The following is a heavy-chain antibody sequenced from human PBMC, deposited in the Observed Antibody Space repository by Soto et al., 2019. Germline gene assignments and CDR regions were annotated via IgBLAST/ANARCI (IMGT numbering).Heavy chain of an antibody. CDR3: ARHCSGGSCYSYYYYMDV. CDR1: GYSFTSYW. J-gene: IGHJ6*03. D-gene: IGHD2-15*01. V-gene: IGHV5-10-1*01. CDR2: FDPSDSYT. Sequence: GESLKISCKGSGYSFTSYWISWVRQMPGKGLEWMGRFDPSDSYTNYSPSFQGHVTISADKSISTAYLQWSSLKASDTAMYYCARHCSGGSCYSYYYYMDVWGKGTTVTVSS.